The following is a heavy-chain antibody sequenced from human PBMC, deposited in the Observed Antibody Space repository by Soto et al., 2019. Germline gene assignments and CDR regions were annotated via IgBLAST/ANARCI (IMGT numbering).Heavy chain of an antibody. CDR2: INHSGST. D-gene: IGHD3-10*01. Sequence: SETLSLTCAVYGGSFSGYYWSWIRQPPGKGLEWIGEINHSGSTNYNPSLKSRVTISVDTSKNQFSLKLSSVTAADTAVYYCARASPPLRGVLIRWFDPWGQGTLVTVSS. V-gene: IGHV4-34*01. CDR1: GGSFSGYY. J-gene: IGHJ5*02. CDR3: ARASPPLRGVLIRWFDP.